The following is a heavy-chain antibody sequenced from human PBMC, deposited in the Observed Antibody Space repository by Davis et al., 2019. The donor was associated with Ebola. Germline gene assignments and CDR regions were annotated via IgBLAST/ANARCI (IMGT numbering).Heavy chain of an antibody. D-gene: IGHD6-13*01. CDR3: AVFRYDGYSSSWYFGSYGMDV. J-gene: IGHJ6*02. Sequence: SVKVSCKASGGTFSSYAISWVRQAPGQGLEWMGGIIPMFGTPNYAQKFQGRVTITADESTSTAYMELSSLRSEDTAVYYCAVFRYDGYSSSWYFGSYGMDVWGQGTTVTVSS. V-gene: IGHV1-69*13. CDR1: GGTFSSYA. CDR2: IIPMFGTP.